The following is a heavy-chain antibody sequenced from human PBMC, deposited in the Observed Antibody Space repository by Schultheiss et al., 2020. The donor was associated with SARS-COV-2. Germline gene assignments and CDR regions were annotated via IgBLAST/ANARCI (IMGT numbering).Heavy chain of an antibody. V-gene: IGHV3-11*06. CDR3: AKDGSPYSSGWYYFDY. Sequence: GGSLRLSCAASGFTFSDYYMSWIRQAPGKGLEWVSYISSSSSYTNYADSVKGRFTISRDNAKNSLYLQMNSLRAEDTAVYYCAKDGSPYSSGWYYFDYWGQGTLVTVSS. CDR2: ISSSSSYT. J-gene: IGHJ4*02. CDR1: GFTFSDYY. D-gene: IGHD6-19*01.